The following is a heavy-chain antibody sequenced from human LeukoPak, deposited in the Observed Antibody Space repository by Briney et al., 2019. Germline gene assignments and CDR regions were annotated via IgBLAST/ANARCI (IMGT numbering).Heavy chain of an antibody. Sequence: PSETLSLTCAVSGYSISSGYYWGWIRQPPGKGLEWIGEINHSGSTNYNPSLKSRVTISVDTSKNQFSLKLSSVTAADTAVYYCASAGRWLNRNRPYFDYWGQGTLVTVSS. CDR2: INHSGST. D-gene: IGHD5-24*01. CDR3: ASAGRWLNRNRPYFDY. V-gene: IGHV4-38-2*01. CDR1: GYSISSGYY. J-gene: IGHJ4*02.